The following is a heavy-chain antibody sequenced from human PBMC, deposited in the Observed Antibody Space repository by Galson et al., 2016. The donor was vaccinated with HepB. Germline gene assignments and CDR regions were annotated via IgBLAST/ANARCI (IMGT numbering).Heavy chain of an antibody. J-gene: IGHJ3*01. V-gene: IGHV3-7*01. Sequence: SLRLSCAASGFTFRTSWMSWVRQPPGKGPEWVANINPDGSQTYYVDSVKGRFNISKDNAKNSLYLRMNSPRADDTAVYYCARDPMRFAFDLWGQGTMVTVSS. CDR2: INPDGSQT. CDR1: GFTFRTSW. CDR3: ARDPMRFAFDL.